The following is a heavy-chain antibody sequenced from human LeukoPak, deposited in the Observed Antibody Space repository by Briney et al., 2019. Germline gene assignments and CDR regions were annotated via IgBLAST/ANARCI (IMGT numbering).Heavy chain of an antibody. CDR2: IHTSGST. Sequence: SETLSLTCTVSGDSISSAYWGWLRQPAGKGLEWIGRIHTSGSTYFSPSLKSRVTMSVDTSTNQFSLKLSSVTAADTAMYYCARVRLGRGLDCWGQGTLVTVSS. J-gene: IGHJ4*02. D-gene: IGHD6-19*01. CDR3: ARVRLGRGLDC. V-gene: IGHV4-4*07. CDR1: GDSISSAY.